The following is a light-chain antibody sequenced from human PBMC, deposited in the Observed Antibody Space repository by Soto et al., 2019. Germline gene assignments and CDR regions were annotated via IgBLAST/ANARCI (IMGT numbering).Light chain of an antibody. CDR2: LAS. J-gene: IGKJ5*01. Sequence: EIVMTQSPATLSSFPGDRVTLSCRASQAVNTRLAWYQHKPGQAPRLLIYLASNRAAGVPARFSGSGSGTDFTLTISDVEPEDFAVYYCQQRSNSLTFGQGTRLEIK. CDR3: QQRSNSLT. CDR1: QAVNTR. V-gene: IGKV3D-11*01.